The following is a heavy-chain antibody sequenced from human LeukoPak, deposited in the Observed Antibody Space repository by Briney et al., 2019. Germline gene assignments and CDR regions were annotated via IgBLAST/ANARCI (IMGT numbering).Heavy chain of an antibody. D-gene: IGHD3-10*01. J-gene: IGHJ6*02. CDR1: GFTFSSYS. V-gene: IGHV3-21*01. Sequence: PGGSLRLSCAASGFTFSSYSMNWVRQAPGKGLEWVSSISSSSSYIYYADSVKGRFTISRDNAKNSLYLQMSSLRAEDTAVYYCARDRAVSYMVRPGYYGMDVWGQGTTVTVSS. CDR3: ARDRAVSYMVRPGYYGMDV. CDR2: ISSSSSYI.